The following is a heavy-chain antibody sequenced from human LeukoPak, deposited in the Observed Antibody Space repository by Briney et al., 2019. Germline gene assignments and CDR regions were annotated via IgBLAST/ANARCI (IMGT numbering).Heavy chain of an antibody. V-gene: IGHV4-39*07. J-gene: IGHJ4*02. CDR1: GGSISSSSYY. Sequence: PSETPSLTCTVSGGSISSSSYYWGWIRQPPGKGLEWIGSIYYSGSTYYNPSLKSRVTISVDTSKNQFSLKLSSVTAADTAVYYCARDYAGNDYWGQGTLVTVSS. CDR2: IYYSGST. D-gene: IGHD2-2*01. CDR3: ARDYAGNDY.